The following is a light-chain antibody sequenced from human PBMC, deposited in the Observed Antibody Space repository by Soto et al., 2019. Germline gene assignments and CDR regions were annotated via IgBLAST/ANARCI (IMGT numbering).Light chain of an antibody. V-gene: IGKV3-11*01. CDR1: QSVSSY. J-gene: IGKJ1*01. CDR2: EGS. CDR3: QQRNNWPWT. Sequence: VLTQSPATLSLSPGQTATLSFRASQSVSSYLAWYQQKAGQAPRLLIYEGSNRATGIPTRFSGSGSGTDFTLTISGLEPEDFAVYYCQQRNNWPWTFGQGTKVDIK.